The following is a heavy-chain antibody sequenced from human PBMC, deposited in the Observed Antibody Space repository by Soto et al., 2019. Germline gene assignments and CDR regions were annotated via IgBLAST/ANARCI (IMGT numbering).Heavy chain of an antibody. V-gene: IGHV1-18*01. D-gene: IGHD3-10*01. CDR1: GYTFTSYG. J-gene: IGHJ6*02. CDR3: AFGSGSYYNMLTVPDYYYGMDV. Sequence: ASVKVSCKASGYTFTSYGISWVRQAPGQGLEWMGWISAYNGNTNYAQKLQGRVTMTTDTSTSTAYMELRSLRSDDTAVYYCAFGSGSYYNMLTVPDYYYGMDVWGQGTTVTVSS. CDR2: ISAYNGNT.